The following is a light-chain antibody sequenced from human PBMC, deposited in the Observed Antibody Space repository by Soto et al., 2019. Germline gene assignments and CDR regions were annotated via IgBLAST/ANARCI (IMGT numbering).Light chain of an antibody. CDR1: QSVSSSY. Sequence: EIVLTQSPGTLSLSPGQGATLSCRASQSVSSSYLAWYQQKPGQAPRLLIYGASSRATGIPDRFSGSGSGTDFTLTISRLEPEDSAVYYCQQRSNWPRTFGQGTKVDIK. CDR2: GAS. J-gene: IGKJ1*01. CDR3: QQRSNWPRT. V-gene: IGKV3D-20*02.